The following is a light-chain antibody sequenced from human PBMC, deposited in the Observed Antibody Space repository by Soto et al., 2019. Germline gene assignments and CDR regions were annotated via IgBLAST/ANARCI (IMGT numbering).Light chain of an antibody. CDR2: VITDGSH. CDR3: QTWGTGIRV. V-gene: IGLV4-69*02. CDR1: SGHSRYA. Sequence: QLVLTQSPSASASLGASVKLTCTLSSGHSRYAIAWHQQQPEKGPRFLMKVITDGSHYKGDGIPDRFSGSSSGAERYLTISSLQSEDEADYYCQTWGTGIRVFGGGTKLTVL. J-gene: IGLJ3*02.